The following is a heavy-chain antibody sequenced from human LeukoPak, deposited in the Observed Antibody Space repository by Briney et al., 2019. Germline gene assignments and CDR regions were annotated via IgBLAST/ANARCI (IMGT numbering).Heavy chain of an antibody. CDR1: GGSISSSSYY. D-gene: IGHD3-10*01. CDR3: ARRYYYYGSGSYYTPASSFDY. J-gene: IGHJ4*02. V-gene: IGHV4-39*01. Sequence: PSETLSLTCTVSGGSISSSSYYWGWIRQPPGKGLEWIGSIYYSGSTYYNPSLKSRVTISVDTSKNQFSLKLSSVTAADTAVYYCARRYYYYGSGSYYTPASSFDYWGQGTLVTVSS. CDR2: IYYSGST.